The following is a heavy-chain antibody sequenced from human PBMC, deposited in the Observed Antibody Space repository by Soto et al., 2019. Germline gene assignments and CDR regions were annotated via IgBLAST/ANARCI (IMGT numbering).Heavy chain of an antibody. V-gene: IGHV4-39*01. CDR1: GGSISSSSYY. Sequence: SETLSLTCTVSGGSISSSSYYWGWIRQPPGKGLEWIGSIYYSGSTYYNPSLKSRVTISVDTSKNQFSLKLSSVTAADTAVYYCARRAIFGVVISDGMDVWGQGTTVTVSS. CDR3: ARRAIFGVVISDGMDV. CDR2: IYYSGST. D-gene: IGHD3-3*01. J-gene: IGHJ6*02.